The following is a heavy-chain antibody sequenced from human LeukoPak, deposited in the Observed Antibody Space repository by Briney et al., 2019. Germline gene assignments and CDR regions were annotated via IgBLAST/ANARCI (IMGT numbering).Heavy chain of an antibody. CDR3: ARDFLDDSSGYPDAFDI. Sequence: SETLSLTCTVSGYSISSGYYWAWIRQPPGKGLEWIGNIYHTGSTYYNPSLKSRVTISVDTSKNQFSLKLSSVTAADTAVYYCARDFLDDSSGYPDAFDIWGQGTMVTVSS. J-gene: IGHJ3*02. V-gene: IGHV4-38-2*02. CDR2: IYHTGST. CDR1: GYSISSGYY. D-gene: IGHD3-22*01.